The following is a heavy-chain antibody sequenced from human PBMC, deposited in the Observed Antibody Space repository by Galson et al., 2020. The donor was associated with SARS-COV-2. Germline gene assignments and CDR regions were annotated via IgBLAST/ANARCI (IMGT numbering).Heavy chain of an antibody. CDR2: ISYDGSNK. V-gene: IGHV3-30*04. CDR3: DRDGVVAAAGPYYFDY. J-gene: IGHJ4*02. Sequence: GGSLRLSCAASGFTFSSYAMHWVRQAPGKGLEWVAVISYDGSNKYYADSVKGRFTISRDNSKNTLYLQMNSLRAEDTAVYYCDRDGVVAAAGPYYFDYWGQGTLVTVSS. CDR1: GFTFSSYA. D-gene: IGHD6-13*01.